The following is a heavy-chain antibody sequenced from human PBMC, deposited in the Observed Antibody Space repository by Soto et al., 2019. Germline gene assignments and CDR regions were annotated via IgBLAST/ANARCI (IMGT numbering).Heavy chain of an antibody. CDR2: INHSGST. CDR3: ARSAIVVVPAGGRTFWFDP. CDR1: GGSFSGYY. D-gene: IGHD2-2*01. Sequence: SETLSLTCAVYGGSFSGYYWSWIRQPPGKGLEWIGEINHSGSTNYNPSLKSRVTISVDTSKNQFSLKLSSVTAADTAVYYCARSAIVVVPAGGRTFWFDPWGQGTLVTVSS. V-gene: IGHV4-34*01. J-gene: IGHJ5*02.